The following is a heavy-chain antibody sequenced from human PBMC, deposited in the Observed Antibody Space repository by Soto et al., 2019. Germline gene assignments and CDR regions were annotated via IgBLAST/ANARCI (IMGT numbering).Heavy chain of an antibody. D-gene: IGHD4-4*01. V-gene: IGHV5-10-1*03. CDR2: IDPSDSEA. J-gene: IGHJ4*02. CDR1: GYIFATYW. Sequence: EVQLVQSGAEVKKPGESLRIACKGSGYIFATYWINWVRQLPGEGLEWMGRIDPSDSEANYGPSFQGHVTMSVDTSTNTAYLQWSSLKASDSATYCCARETGTYSNDFWGQGTLVSVFS. CDR3: ARETGTYSNDF.